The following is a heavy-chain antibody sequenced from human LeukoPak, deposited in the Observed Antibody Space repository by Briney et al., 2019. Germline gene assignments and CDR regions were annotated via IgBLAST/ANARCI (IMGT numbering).Heavy chain of an antibody. CDR2: TYYRSKWYN. CDR1: GDSVSSNSAA. CDR3: AREALYSGSYPREDAFDI. Sequence: SQTLSLTCAISGDSVSSNSAAWNWIRQSPSRGLEWLGRTYYRSKWYNDYAVSVKSRITINPDTSKNQFSLQPNSVTPEDTAVYYCAREALYSGSYPREDAFDIWGQGTMVTVSS. V-gene: IGHV6-1*01. J-gene: IGHJ3*02. D-gene: IGHD1-26*01.